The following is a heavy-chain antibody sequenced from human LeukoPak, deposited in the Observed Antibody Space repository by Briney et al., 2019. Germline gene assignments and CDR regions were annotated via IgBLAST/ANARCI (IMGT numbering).Heavy chain of an antibody. CDR3: TRWVGY. CDR2: IRSKAYGGTT. Sequence: GGSLRLSCTASGFNFGDYALTWVRQAPGKGLEWVGFIRSKAYGGTTEYAASVKGRFTISRDDSKSIAYLHMRSLKTEDTAVYYCTRWVGYWGQGTLVTVSS. V-gene: IGHV3-49*04. J-gene: IGHJ4*02. CDR1: GFNFGDYA.